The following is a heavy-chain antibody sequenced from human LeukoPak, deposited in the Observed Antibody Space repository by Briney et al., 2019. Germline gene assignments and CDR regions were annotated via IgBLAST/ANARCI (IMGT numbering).Heavy chain of an antibody. V-gene: IGHV4-59*01. CDR3: ARSPSSPSNWFDP. CDR1: GGSISSYY. Sequence: SETLSLTCTVSGGSISSYYWSWIRQPPGKGLEWIGYIYYSGSTNYNPSLKSRVTISVDTSKNQFSLKLSSVTAADTAVYYCARSPSSPSNWFDPWGQGTLVTVSS. J-gene: IGHJ5*02. D-gene: IGHD3-10*01. CDR2: IYYSGST.